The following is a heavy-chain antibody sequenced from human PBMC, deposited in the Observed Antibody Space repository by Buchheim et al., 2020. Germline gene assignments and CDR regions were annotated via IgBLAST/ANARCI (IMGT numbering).Heavy chain of an antibody. V-gene: IGHV3-7*01. D-gene: IGHD3-3*01. CDR3: AREGVTYYDFWSGYYPENYYYGMDV. Sequence: EVQLVESGGGLVQPGGSLRLSCAASGFTFSSYWMSWVRQAPGKGLEWVANIKQDGSEKYYVDSVKGRFTISRDNAKNSLYLQMNSLRAEDTAVYYCAREGVTYYDFWSGYYPENYYYGMDVWGQGTT. CDR1: GFTFSSYW. J-gene: IGHJ6*02. CDR2: IKQDGSEK.